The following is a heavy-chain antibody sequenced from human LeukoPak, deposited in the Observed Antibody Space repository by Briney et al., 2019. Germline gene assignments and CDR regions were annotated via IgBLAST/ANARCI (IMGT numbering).Heavy chain of an antibody. D-gene: IGHD3-22*01. Sequence: GGSLRLSRAASGFTFSSYAMSWVRQAPGKGLEWVSAISGSGGSTYYADSVKGRFTISRDNSKNTLYLQMNSLRAEDTAVYYCAKEVRGSWYYYDSSGYPLDEYWGQGTLVTVSS. CDR1: GFTFSSYA. V-gene: IGHV3-23*01. J-gene: IGHJ4*02. CDR2: ISGSGGST. CDR3: AKEVRGSWYYYDSSGYPLDEY.